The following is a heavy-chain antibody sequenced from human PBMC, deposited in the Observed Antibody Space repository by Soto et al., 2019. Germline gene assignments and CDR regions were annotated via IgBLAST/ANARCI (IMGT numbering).Heavy chain of an antibody. V-gene: IGHV3-23*01. CDR2: ISGSGGST. CDR1: GFTFSSYA. J-gene: IGHJ5*02. D-gene: IGHD3-16*02. Sequence: GVSLRLSCAASGFTFSSYAMSWVRQAPGKGLEWVSAISGSGGSTYYADSVKGRFTISRDNSKNTLYLQMNSLRAEDTAVYYCAKEISYDYVWGSYRSPNWFDPWGQGTLVTVSS. CDR3: AKEISYDYVWGSYRSPNWFDP.